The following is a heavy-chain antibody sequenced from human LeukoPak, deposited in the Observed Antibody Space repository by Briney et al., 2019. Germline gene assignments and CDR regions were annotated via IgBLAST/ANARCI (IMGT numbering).Heavy chain of an antibody. J-gene: IGHJ5*02. Sequence: GGSLRLSCAASGFTFRNAWMSWVRQAPGKGLEWVGRIKSKTDGETTDYAAPVKGRFTISRDDSKNTLYLQMNSLKTEDTAVYYCTTEASGALDPWGQGTLVTVSS. CDR3: TTEASGALDP. V-gene: IGHV3-15*01. CDR2: IKSKTDGETT. CDR1: GFTFRNAW. D-gene: IGHD3-10*01.